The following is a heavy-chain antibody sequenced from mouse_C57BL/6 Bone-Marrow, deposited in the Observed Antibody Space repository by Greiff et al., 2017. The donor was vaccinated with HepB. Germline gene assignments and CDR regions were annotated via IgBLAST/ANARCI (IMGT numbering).Heavy chain of an antibody. J-gene: IGHJ3*01. Sequence: QVQLKHSGAELAKPGASVRLSCKASGYTFTTYWMHWVKQRPGQGLDWIGYINPGSGYTKYNQKFKDKATLTADKSSSTAYMQLSSLTYEDSAVYFCARDYGSYGFSYWGQGTLVTVSA. CDR2: INPGSGYT. CDR3: ARDYGSYGFSY. V-gene: IGHV1-7*01. D-gene: IGHD1-1*01. CDR1: GYTFTTYW.